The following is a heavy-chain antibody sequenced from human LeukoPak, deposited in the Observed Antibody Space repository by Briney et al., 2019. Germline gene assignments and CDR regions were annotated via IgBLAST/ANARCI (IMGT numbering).Heavy chain of an antibody. CDR3: ARLGYDSSGYYLYYFDY. D-gene: IGHD3-22*01. J-gene: IGHJ4*02. CDR1: GGSISSSSYY. V-gene: IGHV4-39*01. CDR2: IYYSGST. Sequence: PSETLSLTCTASGGSISSSSYYWGWIRQPPGKGLEWIGSIYYSGSTYYNPSLKSRVTISVDTSKNQFSLKLSSVTAADTAVYYCARLGYDSSGYYLYYFDYWGQGTLVTVSS.